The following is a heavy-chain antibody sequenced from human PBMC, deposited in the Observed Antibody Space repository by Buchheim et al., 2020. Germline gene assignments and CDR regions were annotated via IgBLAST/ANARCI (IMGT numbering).Heavy chain of an antibody. CDR2: INPNSGGT. J-gene: IGHJ4*02. V-gene: IGHV1-2*02. D-gene: IGHD5-18*01. Sequence: QVQLVQSGAEVKKPGSSVKVSCKASGGTFSSYTISWVRQAPGQGLEWMGWINPNSGGTNYAQKFQGRVTMTRDTSISTAYMELSRLRSDDTAVYYCARVSVQLWLAFDYWGQGTL. CDR3: ARVSVQLWLAFDY. CDR1: GGTFSSYT.